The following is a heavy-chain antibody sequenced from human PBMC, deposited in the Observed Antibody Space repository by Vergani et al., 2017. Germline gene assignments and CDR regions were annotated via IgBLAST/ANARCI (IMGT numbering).Heavy chain of an antibody. CDR2: FDPEHGEV. D-gene: IGHD3-22*01. J-gene: IGHJ4*02. V-gene: IGHV1-24*01. CDR1: GYSLTELT. Sequence: QVQLVQSGSEVRKPGASVKVSCQVSGYSLTELTIHWVRQAPGKGLEWMGGFDPEHGEVTFAHHIQGRVTMTEDRSTDTAYMELSSLRPEDTALYYCAIGTDYYDSSGYYLDYWGQGTQVTVSS. CDR3: AIGTDYYDSSGYYLDY.